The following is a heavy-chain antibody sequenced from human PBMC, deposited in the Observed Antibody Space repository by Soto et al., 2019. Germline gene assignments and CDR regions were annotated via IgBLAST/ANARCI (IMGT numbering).Heavy chain of an antibody. CDR3: ARQYGGQFDY. Sequence: SETLSLTCAVYGGSFSDFYWSWIRQPPGKGLEWIGEINHSGSTNYNPSLKSRVTISVDTSKNQFSLKLSSVTAADTAVYYCARQYGGQFDYWGQGTLVTVSS. CDR2: INHSGST. J-gene: IGHJ4*02. CDR1: GGSFSDFY. V-gene: IGHV4-34*01. D-gene: IGHD5-12*01.